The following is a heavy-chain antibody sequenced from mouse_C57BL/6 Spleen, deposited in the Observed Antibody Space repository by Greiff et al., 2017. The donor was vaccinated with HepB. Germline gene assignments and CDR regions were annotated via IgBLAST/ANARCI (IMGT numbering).Heavy chain of an antibody. CDR1: GYTFTSYW. CDR3: ARDGPYAMDY. D-gene: IGHD1-2*01. J-gene: IGHJ4*01. Sequence: QVQLQQSGAELAKPGASVKLSCKASGYTFTSYWMHWVKQRPGQGLEWIGYINPSSGYTKYNQKFKDKATLTADKSPSTAYMQLSSLTYEDSAVYYCARDGPYAMDYWGQGTSVTVSS. CDR2: INPSSGYT. V-gene: IGHV1-7*01.